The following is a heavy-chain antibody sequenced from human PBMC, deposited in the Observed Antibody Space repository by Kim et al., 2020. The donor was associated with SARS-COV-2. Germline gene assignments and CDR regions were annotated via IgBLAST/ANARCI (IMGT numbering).Heavy chain of an antibody. CDR2: IYPGDSDT. J-gene: IGHJ6*02. Sequence: GESLKISCKGSGYSFTSYWIGWVRQMPGKGREWMGIIYPGDSDTGYSPSFQGQVTISADKSISTDYLQWSSLKASDTAMYYCARRSSYSSGWYVSYYYYGMDVWGQGTTVTVSS. V-gene: IGHV5-51*01. CDR1: GYSFTSYW. D-gene: IGHD6-19*01. CDR3: ARRSSYSSGWYVSYYYYGMDV.